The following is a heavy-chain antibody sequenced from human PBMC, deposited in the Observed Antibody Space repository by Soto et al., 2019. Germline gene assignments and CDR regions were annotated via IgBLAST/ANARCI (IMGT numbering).Heavy chain of an antibody. J-gene: IGHJ4*02. CDR1: GGTFSSYG. Sequence: QLQLVQSGAEVKKPGSSVKVSCKASGGTFSSYGISWVRQAPGQGLEWMGGIIPIFGTANYAQKFQGRVTINADESTSTAYMEVTSLRSEDTAVYYCARETPNYYDTSGYPQNYWGQGTLVTVSS. CDR2: IIPIFGTA. V-gene: IGHV1-69*01. D-gene: IGHD3-22*01. CDR3: ARETPNYYDTSGYPQNY.